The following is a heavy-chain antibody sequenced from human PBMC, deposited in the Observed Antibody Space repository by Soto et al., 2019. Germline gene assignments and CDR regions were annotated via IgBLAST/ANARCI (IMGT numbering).Heavy chain of an antibody. CDR1: GFTFSSYG. D-gene: IGHD6-19*01. CDR2: IWYDGSNK. Sequence: SLRLSCAASGFTFSSYGMHWVRQAPGKGLEWVAVIWYDGSNKYYADSVKGRFTISRDNSKNTLYLQMNSLRAEDTAVYYCARDHGSSGWIDYWGQGTLVTVSS. V-gene: IGHV3-33*01. CDR3: ARDHGSSGWIDY. J-gene: IGHJ4*02.